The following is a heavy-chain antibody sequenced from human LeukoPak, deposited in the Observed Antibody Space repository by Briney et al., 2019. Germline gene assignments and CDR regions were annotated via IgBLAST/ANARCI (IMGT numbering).Heavy chain of an antibody. V-gene: IGHV3-48*01. CDR2: IGIDSGNT. CDR3: ARDYKYAFDN. J-gene: IGHJ4*02. CDR1: GFTFSDYS. Sequence: PGGSLRLSCAASGFTFSDYSMNWVRQAPGKGLEWISYIGIDSGNTNYADSVKGRFTIPGDKAKNSLYLQMNSLRVEDTAVYYCARDYKYAFDNWGQGTLVTVSS. D-gene: IGHD5-24*01.